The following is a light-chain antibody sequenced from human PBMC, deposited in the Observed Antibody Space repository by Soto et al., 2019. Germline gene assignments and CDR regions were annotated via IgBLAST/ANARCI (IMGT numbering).Light chain of an antibody. V-gene: IGKV3D-15*01. J-gene: IGKJ1*01. Sequence: EIVLSQSPGTLSLSPGERATLSCRASHSVSSNYVAWYQQKPGQAPRLLIYGASSRAAGIPDRFSGSGSGTEFTLTISSLQSEDFAVYYCQQYNNWPPTTFGQGTKVDIK. CDR3: QQYNNWPPTT. CDR2: GAS. CDR1: HSVSSN.